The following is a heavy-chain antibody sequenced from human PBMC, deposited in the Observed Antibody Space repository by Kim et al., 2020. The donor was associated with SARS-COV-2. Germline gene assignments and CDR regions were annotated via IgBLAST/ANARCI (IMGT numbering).Heavy chain of an antibody. J-gene: IGHJ4*02. D-gene: IGHD4-17*01. CDR2: INPSGGST. CDR1: GYTFTSYY. Sequence: ASVKVSCKASGYTFTSYYMHWVRQAPGQGLEWMGIINPSGGSTSYAQKFQGRVTMTRDTSTSTVYMELSSLRSEDTAVYYCARNLDESLRWSLDSHEVFGYWGQGTLVTVSS. V-gene: IGHV1-46*01. CDR3: ARNLDESLRWSLDSHEVFGY.